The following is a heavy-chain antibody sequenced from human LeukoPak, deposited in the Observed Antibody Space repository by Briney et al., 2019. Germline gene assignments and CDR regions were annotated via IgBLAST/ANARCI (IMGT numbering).Heavy chain of an antibody. J-gene: IGHJ4*02. CDR2: ISSSSSYI. Sequence: PGGSLRLSCAASGFTFSSYSRNWVRQAPGKGLEWVSSISSSSSYIYYADSVKGRFTISRDNAKNSLYLQMNSLRAEDTALYYCARGYSYGRPEDYWGQGTLVTVSS. D-gene: IGHD5-18*01. V-gene: IGHV3-21*04. CDR1: GFTFSSYS. CDR3: ARGYSYGRPEDY.